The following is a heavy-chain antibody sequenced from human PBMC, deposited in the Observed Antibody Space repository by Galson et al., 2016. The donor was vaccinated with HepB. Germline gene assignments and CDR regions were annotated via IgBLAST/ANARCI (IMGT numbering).Heavy chain of an antibody. Sequence: CSVSGDSISIYHWGWIRQPPGKGLEWIGHIDDSGDTDYNPSLRSRVTTSVDMSKNQVSLKMDSVTAADTAVYYCARRGFCSRTSCYTGGWYFDLWGRGTLVTVSS. D-gene: IGHD2-2*02. J-gene: IGHJ2*01. CDR3: ARRGFCSRTSCYTGGWYFDL. CDR1: GDSISIYH. CDR2: IDDSGDT. V-gene: IGHV4-59*08.